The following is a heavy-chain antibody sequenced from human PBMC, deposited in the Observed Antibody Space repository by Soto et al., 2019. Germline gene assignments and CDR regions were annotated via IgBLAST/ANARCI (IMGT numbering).Heavy chain of an antibody. V-gene: IGHV1-2*04. D-gene: IGHD2-15*01. J-gene: IGHJ4*02. CDR2: INPNNGGT. CDR1: GYSFTGNS. Sequence: QVHLVQSGAEVKKPGASVRVSCKASGYSFTGNSMHWVRQAPGQGLEWMGWINPNNGGTNYAQRFRGWVTITRDTAVSNAYMDLNRRKSDDTAVYYCVLQRSGVVYWGQGTLVTVSS. CDR3: VLQRSGVVY.